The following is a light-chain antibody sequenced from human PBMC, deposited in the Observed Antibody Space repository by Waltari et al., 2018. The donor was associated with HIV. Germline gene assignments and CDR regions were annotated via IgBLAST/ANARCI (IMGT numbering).Light chain of an antibody. CDR2: DNT. CDR3: QSYDSSLKVI. V-gene: IGLV1-40*01. J-gene: IGLJ2*01. Sequence: QSVLTQPPSVPGAPGQRVTIPCTGTSSNLGAGYDVPWYQQFPVSSPRLLIYDNTNRPSGVPDRFSGSKSCTSASLAISGLPAEDEADYYCQSYDSSLKVIFGGGTKVTVL. CDR1: SSNLGAGYD.